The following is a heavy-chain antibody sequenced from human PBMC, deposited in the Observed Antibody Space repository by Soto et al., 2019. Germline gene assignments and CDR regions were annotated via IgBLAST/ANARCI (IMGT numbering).Heavy chain of an antibody. V-gene: IGHV1-69*13. Sequence: SVKVSCKASGGTFSSYAISWVRQAPGQGLEWMGGIIPIFGTANYAQKFQGRVTITADESTSTDYMELSSMRSEATAVYYCASDLYSSRPKVPYDAFDIWGQGTMVTVSS. J-gene: IGHJ3*02. CDR3: ASDLYSSRPKVPYDAFDI. D-gene: IGHD6-13*01. CDR1: GGTFSSYA. CDR2: IIPIFGTA.